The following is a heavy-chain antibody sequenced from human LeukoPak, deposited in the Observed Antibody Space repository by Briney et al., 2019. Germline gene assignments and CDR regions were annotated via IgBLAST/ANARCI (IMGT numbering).Heavy chain of an antibody. J-gene: IGHJ4*02. D-gene: IGHD4-17*01. Sequence: GGSLRLSCAASGFTFSSYWMNWARQAPGKGLEWVASINHNGNVNYYVDSVKGRFTISRDNSKNTLYLQMNSLRAEDTAVYYCARADYGDYLFDYWGQGTLVTVSS. CDR3: ARADYGDYLFDY. CDR2: INHNGNVN. V-gene: IGHV3-7*04. CDR1: GFTFSSYW.